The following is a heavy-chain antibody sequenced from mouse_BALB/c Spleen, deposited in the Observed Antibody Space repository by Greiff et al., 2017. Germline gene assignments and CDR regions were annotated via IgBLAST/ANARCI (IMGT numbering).Heavy chain of an antibody. CDR1: GFTFSDYY. D-gene: IGHD1-1*01. CDR3: ARAYYGSSLDY. CDR2: ISDGGSYT. V-gene: IGHV5-4*02. Sequence: EVQRVESGGGLVKPGGSLKLSCAASGFTFSDYYMYWVRQTPEKRLEWVATISDGGSYTYYPDSVKGRFTISRDNAKNNLYLQMSSLKSEDTAMYYCARAYYGSSLDYWGQGTTLTVSS. J-gene: IGHJ2*01.